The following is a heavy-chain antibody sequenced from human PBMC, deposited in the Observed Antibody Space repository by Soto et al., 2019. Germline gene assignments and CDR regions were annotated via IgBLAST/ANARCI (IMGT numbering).Heavy chain of an antibody. CDR3: ARHRTGQWLVREDDY. V-gene: IGHV4-59*08. D-gene: IGHD6-19*01. CDR2: IYYRGTT. CDR1: SASIEPYS. J-gene: IGHJ4*02. Sequence: AVTLSLTCSIRSASIEPYSWSWICEPPGKELEWIGYIYYRGTTNYSPSLKSRVTMSVDTSKNQFSLQLTSVTAADTAVYYCARHRTGQWLVREDDYWGQGSLVTVS.